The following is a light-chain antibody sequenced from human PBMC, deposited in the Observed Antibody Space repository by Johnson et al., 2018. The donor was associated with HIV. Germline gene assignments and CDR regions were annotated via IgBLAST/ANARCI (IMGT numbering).Light chain of an antibody. CDR2: DNN. J-gene: IGLJ1*01. V-gene: IGLV1-51*01. Sequence: QSLLTQPPSVSAAPGQKVTISCSGSSSDIGNNYVSWYQQLPGTAPKLLIYDNNKRPSGIPDRFSGSKSGTSATLGITGLQTGDEADYYCGTWDSGLSAHYVFGTGTRVTVL. CDR3: GTWDSGLSAHYV. CDR1: SSDIGNNY.